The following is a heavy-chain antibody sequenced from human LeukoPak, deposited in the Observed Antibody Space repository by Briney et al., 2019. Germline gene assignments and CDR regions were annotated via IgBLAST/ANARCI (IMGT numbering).Heavy chain of an antibody. Sequence: SETLSLTCTVSGGSISSYYWNWIRQSPGKGLEWIGYIYSSGSTNYNPSLRSRVTISVDTSKNQFSLKLSSVTAADTGVYYCARRWGGATSGFDYWGQGTLVTVSS. CDR3: ARRWGGATSGFDY. V-gene: IGHV4-59*08. D-gene: IGHD1-26*01. CDR1: GGSISSYY. CDR2: IYSSGST. J-gene: IGHJ4*02.